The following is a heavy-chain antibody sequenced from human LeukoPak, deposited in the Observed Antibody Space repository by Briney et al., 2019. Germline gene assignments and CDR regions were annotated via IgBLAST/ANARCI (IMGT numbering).Heavy chain of an antibody. Sequence: SETLSLTCTVSGGSISSYYWSWIRQPPGKCLEWIGYIYYSGSTNYNPSLKSRVTISVDTSKNQFSLKPSSVTAADTAVYYCARRLRPNWFDPWGQGTLVTVSS. CDR3: ARRLRPNWFDP. D-gene: IGHD4-17*01. V-gene: IGHV4-59*01. CDR1: GGSISSYY. CDR2: IYYSGST. J-gene: IGHJ5*02.